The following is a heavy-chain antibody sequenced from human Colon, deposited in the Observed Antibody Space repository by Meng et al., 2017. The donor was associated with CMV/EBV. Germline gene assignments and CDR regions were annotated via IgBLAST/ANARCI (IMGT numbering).Heavy chain of an antibody. V-gene: IGHV3-15*01. J-gene: IGHJ4*02. Sequence: LSCAASGLNFSNAWMNWVRQAPGKGLEWVGRIKGKSDGGTIDYAGPVKGRFTISRDDSKNTLYLQMSSLETEDTAIYYCSAGYWEDYWGQGTLVTVSS. D-gene: IGHD3-9*01. CDR3: SAGYWEDY. CDR1: GLNFSNAW. CDR2: IKGKSDGGTI.